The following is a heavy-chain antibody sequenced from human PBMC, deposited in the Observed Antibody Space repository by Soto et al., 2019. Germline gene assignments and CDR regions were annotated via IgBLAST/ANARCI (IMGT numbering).Heavy chain of an antibody. J-gene: IGHJ4*02. V-gene: IGHV4-59*01. Sequence: KLPETLSLTCDVSGASITTYYWSWIRQAPGKGLEWIGNVYHTGTTDYNSSLKSRVTISVDTSKNQFSLNMNSVTAADTAVYYCARRLFGSGWTLDSWGQGALVTVSS. D-gene: IGHD6-19*01. CDR1: GASITTYY. CDR2: VYHTGTT. CDR3: ARRLFGSGWTLDS.